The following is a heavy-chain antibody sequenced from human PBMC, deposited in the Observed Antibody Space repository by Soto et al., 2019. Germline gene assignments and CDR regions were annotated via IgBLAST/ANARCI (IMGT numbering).Heavy chain of an antibody. J-gene: IGHJ4*02. CDR3: AKDKVPVVVTAPFDY. V-gene: IGHV1-3*01. CDR1: GYTFTSYA. D-gene: IGHD2-21*02. Sequence: GASVKVSCKASGYTFTSYAMHWVRQAPGQRLEWMGWINAGNGNTKYSQKFQGRVTITRDTSASTAYMELRSLRFDDTAVYYCAKDKVPVVVTAPFDYWGQGTLVTVSS. CDR2: INAGNGNT.